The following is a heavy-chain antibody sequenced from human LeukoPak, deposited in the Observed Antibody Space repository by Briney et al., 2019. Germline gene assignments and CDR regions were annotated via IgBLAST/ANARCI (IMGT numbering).Heavy chain of an antibody. Sequence: ASVKVSCKASGYTFTGYYMHWVRQAPGQGLEWMGWINPNSGGTNYAQKFQGRVTMTRDTPISTAYMELSRLRSDDTAVYYCARVGCSSTSCLGPNWFDPWGQGTLVTVSS. J-gene: IGHJ5*02. CDR3: ARVGCSSTSCLGPNWFDP. CDR1: GYTFTGYY. CDR2: INPNSGGT. D-gene: IGHD2-2*01. V-gene: IGHV1-2*02.